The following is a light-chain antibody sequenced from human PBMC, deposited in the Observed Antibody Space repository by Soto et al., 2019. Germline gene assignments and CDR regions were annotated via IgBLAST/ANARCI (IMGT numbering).Light chain of an antibody. CDR1: SSDVGGYDF. V-gene: IGLV2-14*03. J-gene: IGLJ1*01. CDR2: DVS. Sequence: QSVLNQPASVSGSPGQSITISCTGTSSDVGGYDFVSWYQQHPGKAPKLMIYDVSNRPSGVSNRFSGSKSGNTASLTISGLQSEDEADYYCSPHTSTSLVFGTGTKVTVL. CDR3: SPHTSTSLV.